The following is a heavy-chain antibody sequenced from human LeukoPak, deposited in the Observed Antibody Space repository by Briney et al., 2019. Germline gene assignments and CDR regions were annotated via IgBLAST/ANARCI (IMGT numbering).Heavy chain of an antibody. CDR2: IYHSGST. CDR1: GGSISSYY. CDR3: ARNIANYYGMDV. J-gene: IGHJ6*02. Sequence: SETLSLTCTVSGGSISSYYWSWIRQPPGKGLEWIGYIYHSGSTNYNPSLKSRVTISVDTSKNQFSLKLSSVTAADTAVYYCARNIANYYGMDVWGQGTTVTVSS. V-gene: IGHV4-59*01. D-gene: IGHD2/OR15-2a*01.